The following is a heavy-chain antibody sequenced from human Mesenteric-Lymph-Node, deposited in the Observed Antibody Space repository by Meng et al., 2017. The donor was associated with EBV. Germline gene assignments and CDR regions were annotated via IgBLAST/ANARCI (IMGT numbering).Heavy chain of an antibody. CDR3: ARGSSSALYFFDY. CDR2: INADNGYT. J-gene: IGHJ4*02. Sequence: QEPLVKSGAEVKRPGASVKASCMASGYLFTDYSIHWVRQAPGQRLEWMGWINADNGYTKYSQNFQGRVTITRATSASTAYMELSSLRSEDTAVYYCARGSSSALYFFDYWGQGPLVTVSS. D-gene: IGHD6-6*01. CDR1: GYLFTDYS. V-gene: IGHV1-3*01.